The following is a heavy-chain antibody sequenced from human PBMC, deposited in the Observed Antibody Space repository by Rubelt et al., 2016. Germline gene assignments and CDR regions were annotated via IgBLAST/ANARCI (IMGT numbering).Heavy chain of an antibody. J-gene: IGHJ4*02. V-gene: IGHV3-23*01. Sequence: EVQLLESGGGLVQPGGSLRLSCAASGFKFNIYSMTWVRQAPGKGPEWVSSISGDGGSTHYADSVKGRFTISRDNSRNTLYLQMSGLRAEDTAVYYCVKLLFSYYDTWGQGTLVTVSS. CDR1: GFKFNIYS. D-gene: IGHD3-22*01. CDR3: VKLLFSYYDT. CDR2: ISGDGGST.